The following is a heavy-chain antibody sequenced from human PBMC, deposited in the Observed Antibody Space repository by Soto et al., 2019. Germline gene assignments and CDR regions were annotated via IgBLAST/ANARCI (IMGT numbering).Heavy chain of an antibody. CDR3: ARGDGDRYDGNGYLGRH. J-gene: IGHJ4*02. V-gene: IGHV3-74*01. D-gene: IGHD3-22*01. Sequence: EVQLVESGGGLVQPGASLTLSCAASGFPFSSYWMHGVRQAPGKGLVWVSRIKSDGSGTYYADSVQDRFTISRDYARNTLYLQMNRLRVEDTAVYFCARGDGDRYDGNGYLGRHWGQGTLVTVS. CDR1: GFPFSSYW. CDR2: IKSDGSGT.